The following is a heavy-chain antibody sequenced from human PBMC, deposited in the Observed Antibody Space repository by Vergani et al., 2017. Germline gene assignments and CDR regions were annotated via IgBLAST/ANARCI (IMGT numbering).Heavy chain of an antibody. V-gene: IGHV3-23*01. D-gene: IGHD5-12*01. CDR2: ISGSGGST. CDR1: GFAFSSYA. Sequence: EVQLLESGGGLVQPGGSLRLSCAASGFAFSSYAMSWVRQAPGKGLEWVSAISGSGGSTYYADSVKGRFTISRDNSKNTLYLQMNSLRAEDTAVYYCAKDDIVATIWDYWGQGTLVTVSS. CDR3: AKDDIVATIWDY. J-gene: IGHJ4*02.